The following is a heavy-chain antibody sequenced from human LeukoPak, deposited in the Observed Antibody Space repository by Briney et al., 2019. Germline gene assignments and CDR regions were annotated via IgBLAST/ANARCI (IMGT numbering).Heavy chain of an antibody. CDR3: VKGLYYDILTGNWFDP. V-gene: IGHV3-9*01. CDR2: ITWNSDST. D-gene: IGHD3-9*01. CDR1: GFTFDYYA. J-gene: IGHJ5*02. Sequence: GGSLRLSCAASGFTFDYYAMHWVRQAPGKGLEGVSGITWNSDSTGYGDSVKGRFTISRDNAKNSLYLEMNSLRAEDTAFYYCVKGLYYDILTGNWFDPWGQGTLATVSS.